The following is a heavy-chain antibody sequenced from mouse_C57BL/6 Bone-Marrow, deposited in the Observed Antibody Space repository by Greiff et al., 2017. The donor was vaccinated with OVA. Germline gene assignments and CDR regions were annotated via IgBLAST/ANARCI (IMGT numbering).Heavy chain of an antibody. CDR1: GYTFTSYG. V-gene: IGHV1-81*01. CDR3: TRTDYDYDYWYFDV. Sequence: VQLQQSGAELARPGASVKLSCKASGYTFTSYGISWVKQRTGQGLEWIGEIYPRSGNTYYNEKFKGKATLTADKSSSTAYMELRSLTSEDSAVYFCTRTDYDYDYWYFDVWGTGTTVTVSS. CDR2: IYPRSGNT. D-gene: IGHD2-4*01. J-gene: IGHJ1*03.